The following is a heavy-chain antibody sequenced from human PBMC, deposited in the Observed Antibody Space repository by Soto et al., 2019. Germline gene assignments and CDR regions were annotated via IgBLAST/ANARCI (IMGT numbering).Heavy chain of an antibody. D-gene: IGHD1-7*01. V-gene: IGHV3-53*01. CDR3: ARDDSRDLTGTILGMDV. Sequence: GGSLRLSCAASGFTVSSNYMSWVRQAPGKGLEWVSVIYSGGSTYYADSVKGRFTISRDNSKNTLYLQMNSLRAEDTAVYYCARDDSRDLTGTILGMDVWGQGTTVTVSS. CDR2: IYSGGST. J-gene: IGHJ6*02. CDR1: GFTVSSNY.